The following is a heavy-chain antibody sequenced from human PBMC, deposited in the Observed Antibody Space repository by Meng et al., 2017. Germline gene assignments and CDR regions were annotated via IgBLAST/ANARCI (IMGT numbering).Heavy chain of an antibody. Sequence: GESLKISCAASGFTFSSYAMHWVRQAPGKGLEWAAVIWYDGSNKYYADSVKGRFTISRDNSKNTLYLQMNSLRAEDTAVYYCARRYSSGIDYWGQGTLVTVSS. CDR2: IWYDGSNK. D-gene: IGHD6-19*01. V-gene: IGHV3-33*08. CDR1: GFTFSSYA. CDR3: ARRYSSGIDY. J-gene: IGHJ4*02.